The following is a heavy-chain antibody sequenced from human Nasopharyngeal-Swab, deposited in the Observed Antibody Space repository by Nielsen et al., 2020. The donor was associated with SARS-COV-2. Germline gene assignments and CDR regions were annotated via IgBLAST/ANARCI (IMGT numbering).Heavy chain of an antibody. J-gene: IGHJ4*02. V-gene: IGHV3-74*01. CDR3: ARAGNYYFEY. CDR2: INADGSTT. Sequence: GGSLKLSWAASEFTSSTYWLHWVPQVPGVGLVWVSRINADGSTTDYADSVKGRFTISRDNAKNTLYLQMNSLRAEDTAVYYCARAGNYYFEYWGQGTLVTVSS. CDR1: EFTSSTYW. D-gene: IGHD1-7*01.